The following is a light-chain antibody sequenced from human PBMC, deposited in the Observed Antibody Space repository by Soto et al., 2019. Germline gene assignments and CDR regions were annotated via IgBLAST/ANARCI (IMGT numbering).Light chain of an antibody. CDR2: YNN. CDR1: NSNIGGNT. V-gene: IGLV1-44*01. J-gene: IGLJ1*01. CDR3: AAWDASLSACV. Sequence: QSVLTQPPSASGTPGQRVTISCSGSNSNIGGNTVNWYRQVPGTAPKLLIYYNNQRPSGVPDRFAGSRSGTSASLAIVGLRSEDEAVYYCAAWDASLSACVFGNGTKLTVL.